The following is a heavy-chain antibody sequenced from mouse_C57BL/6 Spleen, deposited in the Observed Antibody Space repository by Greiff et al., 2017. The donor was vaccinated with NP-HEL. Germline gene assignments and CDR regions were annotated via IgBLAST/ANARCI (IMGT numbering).Heavy chain of an antibody. Sequence: EVKLVKSGPELVKPGDSVKISCKASGYSFTGYFMNWVMQSHGKSLEWIGRINPYNGDTFYNQKFKGKATLTVDKSSSTAHMELRSLTSEDSAVYYCAREAYYSNYDYAMDYWGQGTSVTVSS. V-gene: IGHV1-20*01. D-gene: IGHD2-5*01. CDR3: AREAYYSNYDYAMDY. J-gene: IGHJ4*01. CDR2: INPYNGDT. CDR1: GYSFTGYF.